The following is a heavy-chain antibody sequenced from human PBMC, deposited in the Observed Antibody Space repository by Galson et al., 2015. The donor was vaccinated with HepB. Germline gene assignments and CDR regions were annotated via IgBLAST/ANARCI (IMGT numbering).Heavy chain of an antibody. J-gene: IGHJ3*02. CDR1: GDSVSSNSAA. V-gene: IGHV6-1*01. D-gene: IGHD3-10*01. CDR2: TYYRSKWYN. Sequence: CAISGDSVSSNSAAWNWIRQSPSRGLEWLGRTYYRSKWYNDYAVSVKSRITINPDTSKNQFSLQLNSVTPEDTAVYYCARESSWFGELADAFDIWGQGTMVTVSS. CDR3: ARESSWFGELADAFDI.